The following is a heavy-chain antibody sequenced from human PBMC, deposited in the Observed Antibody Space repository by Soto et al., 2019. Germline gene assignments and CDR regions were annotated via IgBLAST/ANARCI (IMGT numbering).Heavy chain of an antibody. V-gene: IGHV3-23*01. D-gene: IGHD2-15*01. J-gene: IGHJ4*02. CDR3: AKEGFCSSGSCYGFDY. CDR2: IGASGGT. CDR1: GFTLNNYA. Sequence: EVQLLESGGGLVQPGGSLRLSCAASGFTLNNYAMSWVRQAPGKGLEWVSAIGASGGTYYADSVKGRFTVSRDNSKNTLYLQMNSLSAEDTAIYYCAKEGFCSSGSCYGFDYWGQGTLVTVAS.